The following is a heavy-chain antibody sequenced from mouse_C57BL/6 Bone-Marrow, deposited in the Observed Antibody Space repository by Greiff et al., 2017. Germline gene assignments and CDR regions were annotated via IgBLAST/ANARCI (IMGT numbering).Heavy chain of an antibody. CDR2: ISYDGSN. D-gene: IGHD1-1*01. V-gene: IGHV3-6*01. CDR3: ARDRPLYGSSRDY. J-gene: IGHJ2*01. Sequence: EVKLMESGPGLVKPSQSLSLTCSVTGYSITSGYYWNWIRQFPGNKLEWMGYISYDGSNNYNPSLKNRISITRDTSKNQFFLKLNSVTTEDTATYYCARDRPLYGSSRDYWGQGTTLTVSS. CDR1: GYSITSGYY.